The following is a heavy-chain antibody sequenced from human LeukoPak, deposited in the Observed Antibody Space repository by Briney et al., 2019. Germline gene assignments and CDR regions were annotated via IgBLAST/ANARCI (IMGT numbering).Heavy chain of an antibody. CDR2: INHSGST. D-gene: IGHD4-17*01. CDR1: GGSFSGYY. Sequence: SETLSLACAVYGGSFSGYYWSWIRQPPGKGLEWLGEINHSGSTNYNPSLKSRVTISVDTSKNQFSLKLSSVTAADTAVYYCARAPPQGYGDYADDYWGQGTLVTVSS. V-gene: IGHV4-34*01. CDR3: ARAPPQGYGDYADDY. J-gene: IGHJ4*02.